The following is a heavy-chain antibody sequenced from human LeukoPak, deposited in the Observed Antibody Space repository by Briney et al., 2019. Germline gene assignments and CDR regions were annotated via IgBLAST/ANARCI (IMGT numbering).Heavy chain of an antibody. D-gene: IGHD6-19*01. J-gene: IGHJ4*02. CDR1: GYTFTSYG. Sequence: ASVKVSCKASGYTFTSYGISWVRQAPGQGLEWMGWISAYNGNTNYAQKLQGRVTMTTDTSTSTAYMELRNLRSDDTAVYYCARDLYSSGWSLADYWGQGTLVTVSS. CDR3: ARDLYSSGWSLADY. V-gene: IGHV1-18*01. CDR2: ISAYNGNT.